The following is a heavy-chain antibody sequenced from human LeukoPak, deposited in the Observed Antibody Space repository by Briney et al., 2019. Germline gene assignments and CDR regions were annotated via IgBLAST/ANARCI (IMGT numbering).Heavy chain of an antibody. J-gene: IGHJ2*01. D-gene: IGHD2-21*02. CDR3: ARNIVVVTAEDWYFDL. Sequence: GGSLRLSCAASGFTFSSYAMHWVRQAPGKGLEYVSAISSNGGSTYYANSVKGRFTISRDNSKNTLYLQMGSLRAEDMAVYYCARNIVVVTAEDWYFDLWGRGTLVTVSS. CDR2: ISSNGGST. CDR1: GFTFSSYA. V-gene: IGHV3-64*01.